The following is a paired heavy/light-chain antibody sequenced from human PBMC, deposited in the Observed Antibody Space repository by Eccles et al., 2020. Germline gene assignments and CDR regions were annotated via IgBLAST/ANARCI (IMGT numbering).Heavy chain of an antibody. Sequence: EVQLVESGGGLVQPGGSLRLSCAASGFTFSSYSMNWVRQAPGKGLEWVSYISSSSSTIYYADSVKGRFTISRDNAKNSLYLQMNSLRAEDTAVYYCARIAYIAAAFDYYYGMDVWGQGTTVTVSS. D-gene: IGHD6-13*01. V-gene: IGHV3-48*04. CDR2: ISSSSSTI. CDR1: GFTFSSYS. J-gene: IGHJ6*02. CDR3: ARIAYIAAAFDYYYGMDV.
Light chain of an antibody. V-gene: IGKV2-28*01. Sequence: DIVMTQSPLSLPVTPGEPASISCRSSQSLLHSNGYNYLDWYLQKPGQSPQLLIYLGSNRASGVPDRFSGSGSGTDFTLKISRVEAEDVGVYYCMQALQTSTWTFGQGTKVEIK. CDR3: MQALQTSTWT. CDR1: QSLLHSNGYNY. J-gene: IGKJ1*01. CDR2: LGS.